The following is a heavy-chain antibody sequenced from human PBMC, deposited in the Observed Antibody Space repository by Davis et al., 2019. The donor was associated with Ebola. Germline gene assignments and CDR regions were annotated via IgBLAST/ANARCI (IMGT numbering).Heavy chain of an antibody. J-gene: IGHJ6*02. D-gene: IGHD6-6*01. V-gene: IGHV3-49*03. Sequence: GESLKISCTASGFTFGDYAMSWFRQAPGKGLEWVGFIRSKAYGGTTEYAASVKGRFTISRDDFTSVAYLQMNSLKTEDTGVYYCSRDLKEPRPSYYYGMDVWGLGTMVTVSS. CDR1: GFTFGDYA. CDR2: IRSKAYGGTT. CDR3: SRDLKEPRPSYYYGMDV.